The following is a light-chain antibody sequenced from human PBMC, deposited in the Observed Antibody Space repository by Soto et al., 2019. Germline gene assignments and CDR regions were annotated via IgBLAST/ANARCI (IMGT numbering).Light chain of an antibody. CDR3: QLRSDWPPTYP. J-gene: IGKJ2*01. Sequence: EIVLTQSPATLSLSPGTGATLSCRASQIFTSSLSWYQQRPGQAPRLLIYDTFTRATGIPARFSAKGAGTAFTLTISSLEPEDSAVYLCQLRSDWPPTYPFGQGPKLE. V-gene: IGKV3-11*01. CDR2: DTF. CDR1: QIFTSS.